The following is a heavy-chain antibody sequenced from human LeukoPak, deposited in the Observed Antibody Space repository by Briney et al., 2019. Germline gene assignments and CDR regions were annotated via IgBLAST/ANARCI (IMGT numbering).Heavy chain of an antibody. CDR3: AKDSSGA. CDR2: ISWNSGSI. J-gene: IGHJ4*02. Sequence: SLRLSCAASGFTFDDYAMHWVRQAPGKGLEWVSGISWNSGSIGYADSVKGRFTISRDNAKNSLYLQMNSLRAEDTALYYCAKDSSGAWGQGTLVTVSS. V-gene: IGHV3-9*01. CDR1: GFTFDDYA. D-gene: IGHD4-17*01.